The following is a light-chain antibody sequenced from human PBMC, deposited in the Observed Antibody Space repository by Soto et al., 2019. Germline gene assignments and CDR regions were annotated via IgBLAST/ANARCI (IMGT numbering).Light chain of an antibody. J-gene: IGKJ5*01. CDR3: QQRNIWPPVT. CDR2: GAS. V-gene: IGKV3D-20*02. CDR1: QSVSSSY. Sequence: EIVLTQSPGTLSLSPGERATLSCRASQSVSSSYLAWYQQKPGQAPRRLIYGASRRATGIPARFSGSGSGADFTLTISSLEPEDFAVYYCQQRNIWPPVTFGQGTRLEIK.